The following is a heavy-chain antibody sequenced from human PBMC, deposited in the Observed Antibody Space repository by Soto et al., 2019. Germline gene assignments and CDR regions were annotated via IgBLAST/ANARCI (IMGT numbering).Heavy chain of an antibody. Sequence: QVQLVQSGAEVKKPGASVKVSCKASGYTFTSYDINWVRQATGQGLEWMGWMNPNSGNTGYAQKFQGRVTMTRNTSISTAYMELSSLGSEDTAVYYCARRGIAAAGYYYYDYFDLWGRGTLVTVSS. CDR3: ARRGIAAAGYYYYDYFDL. CDR1: GYTFTSYD. J-gene: IGHJ2*01. D-gene: IGHD6-13*01. V-gene: IGHV1-8*01. CDR2: MNPNSGNT.